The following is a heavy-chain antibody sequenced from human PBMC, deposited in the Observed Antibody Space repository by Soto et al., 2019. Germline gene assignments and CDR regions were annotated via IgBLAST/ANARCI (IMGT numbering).Heavy chain of an antibody. V-gene: IGHV5-10-1*01. D-gene: IGHD3-22*01. CDR2: IDPSDSYT. CDR3: ARHRYYYDSSGQLYGMDV. J-gene: IGHJ6*02. CDR1: GYSFTSYW. Sequence: ESLKISCKGSGYSFTSYWISWVRQMPGKGLEWMGRIDPSDSYTNYSPSFQGHVTISADKSISTAYLQWSSLKASDTAMYYCARHRYYYDSSGQLYGMDVWGQGTTVTVSS.